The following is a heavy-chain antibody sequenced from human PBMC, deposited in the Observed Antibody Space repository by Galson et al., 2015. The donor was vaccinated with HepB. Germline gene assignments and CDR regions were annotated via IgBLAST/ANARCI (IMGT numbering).Heavy chain of an antibody. Sequence: SVKVSCKASGGTFSSYAISWVRQAPGQGLEWMGGIIPIFGTANYAQKFQGRVTITADKSTSTAYMELSSLRSEDTAVYYCARWGDYYDSSGYFGYYYGMDVWGQGTTVTVSS. CDR2: IIPIFGTA. V-gene: IGHV1-69*06. CDR1: GGTFSSYA. J-gene: IGHJ6*02. CDR3: ARWGDYYDSSGYFGYYYGMDV. D-gene: IGHD3-22*01.